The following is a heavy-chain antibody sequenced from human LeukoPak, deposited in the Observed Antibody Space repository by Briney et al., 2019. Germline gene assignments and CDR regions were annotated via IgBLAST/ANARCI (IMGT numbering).Heavy chain of an antibody. Sequence: GGTLRLSCAASGFTFTTYGMNWVRQAPGKGLEWVSYISSSSSTIYYADSVKGRFTISRDNAKNSLYLQMNSLRAEDTAVYYCASDDYDILTGPSGNDYWGQGTLVTVSS. D-gene: IGHD3-9*01. CDR1: GFTFTTYG. J-gene: IGHJ4*02. V-gene: IGHV3-48*01. CDR3: ASDDYDILTGPSGNDY. CDR2: ISSSSSTI.